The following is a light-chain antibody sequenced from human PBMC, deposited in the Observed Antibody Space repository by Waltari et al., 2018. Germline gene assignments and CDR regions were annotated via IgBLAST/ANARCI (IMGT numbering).Light chain of an antibody. CDR2: KVS. V-gene: IGKV2-30*01. CDR3: MQGTHWPRT. J-gene: IGKJ5*01. CDR1: QSLGYSDRDPY. Sequence: DVVMTQSPLSLPVTLGQPASISRSSSQSLGYSDRDPYLNWSHQRPGQAPRRLISKVSNRDSGVPDRFSGSGSGTDFTLKISRVEAEDVGVYYCMQGTHWPRTFGQGTRLEIK.